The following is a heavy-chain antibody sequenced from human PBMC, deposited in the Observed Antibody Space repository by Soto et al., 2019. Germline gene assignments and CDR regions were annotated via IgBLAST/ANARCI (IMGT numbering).Heavy chain of an antibody. CDR3: AREVGAWFDF. CDR2: ISGYNGDT. Sequence: QVQLVQSGPEVKEPGASVKVSCKASGYTFTSSGITWVRQGPGQGLEWVGWISGYNGDTNYAQKVQGRISVTTDTSTSTAYLEVRSLRSDDTAVYYCAREVGAWFDFWGQGTLVTVSS. V-gene: IGHV1-18*01. CDR1: GYTFTSSG. J-gene: IGHJ4*02. D-gene: IGHD1-26*01.